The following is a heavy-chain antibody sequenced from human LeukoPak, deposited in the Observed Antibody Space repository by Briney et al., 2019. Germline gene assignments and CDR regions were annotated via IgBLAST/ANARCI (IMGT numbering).Heavy chain of an antibody. CDR2: INQDGSAK. CDR1: GFTFSNYW. J-gene: IGHJ4*02. CDR3: TRGNPDF. D-gene: IGHD3-3*01. V-gene: IGHV3-7*01. Sequence: GGSLRLSCAASGFTFSNYWMQWVRQAPGKGLEWVANINQDGSAKYYVDSVKGRFTISKDSAKNSLYLQMNSLRVDDTAVYYCTRGNPDFWGQGTLVTVSS.